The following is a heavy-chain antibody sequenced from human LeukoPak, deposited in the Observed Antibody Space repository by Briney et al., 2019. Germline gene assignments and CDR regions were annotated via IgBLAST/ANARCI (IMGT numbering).Heavy chain of an antibody. CDR2: IKSKIHSGTI. Sequence: GGSLRLSCAASGFTFDNAWMTWVRQAPGKGLEWVGRIKSKIHSGTIDYAAPVKGRFTISRDDSENTVYLQMSSLRTEDTAMYYCTSPPLPGIHYWGQGIQVTVSS. CDR1: GFTFDNAW. J-gene: IGHJ4*02. CDR3: TSPPLPGIHY. V-gene: IGHV3-15*01. D-gene: IGHD2-21*02.